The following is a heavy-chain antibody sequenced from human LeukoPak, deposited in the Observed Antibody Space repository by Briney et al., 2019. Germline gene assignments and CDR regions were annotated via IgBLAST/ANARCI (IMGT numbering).Heavy chain of an antibody. CDR2: IYHSGRS. J-gene: IGHJ4*02. CDR3: ARGGSDYYDSNGYSTDY. D-gene: IGHD3-22*01. CDR1: GYFISSGYY. Sequence: SETLSLTCAVSGYFISSGYYWGWTRQPPGKGLEWIGSIYHSGRSYYNPSLKSRVTISVDTSKNQLSLKLSSVTAADTAVYYCARGGSDYYDSNGYSTDYWGQGILVTVSS. V-gene: IGHV4-38-2*01.